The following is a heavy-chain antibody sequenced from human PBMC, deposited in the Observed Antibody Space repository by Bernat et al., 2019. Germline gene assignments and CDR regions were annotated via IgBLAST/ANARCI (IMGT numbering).Heavy chain of an antibody. Sequence: EVQLVESGGGLVKPGGSLRLSCAASGFTFSSYSMNWVRQAPGNGLEWVSSITSTSSYIYYADSVKGRFTISRDNAKNSLYLQMNSLSAEDTAVYYCARERSSSSHSDYWGQGTLVTVSS. CDR2: ITSTSSYI. CDR1: GFTFSSYS. CDR3: ARERSSSSHSDY. V-gene: IGHV3-21*01. D-gene: IGHD6-6*01. J-gene: IGHJ4*02.